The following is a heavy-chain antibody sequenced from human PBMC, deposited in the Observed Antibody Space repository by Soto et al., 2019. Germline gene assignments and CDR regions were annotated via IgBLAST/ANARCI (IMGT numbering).Heavy chain of an antibody. CDR2: IYYRGNT. Sequence: QVQLQESGPGLLKPSETLSLICSVSGGFISSGGYYWSWIRQHPVKGLEWIGSIYYRGNTYYNPSLNSRGTISVDTSKNQFSLKLNSVTAADTAVYYCARGETDYWFDSWGQGTLVTVSS. CDR1: GGFISSGGYY. V-gene: IGHV4-31*03. J-gene: IGHJ5*01. CDR3: ARGETDYWFDS.